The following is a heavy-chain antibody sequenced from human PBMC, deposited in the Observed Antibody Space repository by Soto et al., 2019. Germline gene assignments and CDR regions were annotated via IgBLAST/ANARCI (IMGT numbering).Heavy chain of an antibody. Sequence: GGSLRLSCAASGFTFSSYAMHWVRQAPGKGLEWVAVISYDGSNKYYADSVKGRFTISRDNSKNTLYLQMNSLRAEDTAVYYCARGLGYNYYDSSGPDAFDIWGQGTVVTVSS. J-gene: IGHJ3*02. CDR2: ISYDGSNK. D-gene: IGHD3-22*01. V-gene: IGHV3-30-3*01. CDR1: GFTFSSYA. CDR3: ARGLGYNYYDSSGPDAFDI.